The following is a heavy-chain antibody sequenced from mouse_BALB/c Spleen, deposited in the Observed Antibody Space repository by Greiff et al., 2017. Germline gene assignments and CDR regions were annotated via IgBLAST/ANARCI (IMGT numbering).Heavy chain of an antibody. Sequence: VQRVESGPGLVAPSQSLSITCTVSGFSLTGYGVNWVRQPPGKGLEWLGMIWGDGSTDYNSALKSRLSISKDNSKSQVFLKMNSLQTDDTARYYCARGLWLREYAMDYWGQGTSVTVSS. J-gene: IGHJ4*01. D-gene: IGHD2-2*01. CDR2: IWGDGST. CDR3: ARGLWLREYAMDY. CDR1: GFSLTGYG. V-gene: IGHV2-6-7*01.